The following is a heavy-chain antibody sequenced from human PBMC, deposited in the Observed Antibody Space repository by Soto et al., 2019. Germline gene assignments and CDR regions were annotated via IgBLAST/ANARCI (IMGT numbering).Heavy chain of an antibody. CDR1: GYTFTSYY. CDR3: ARVLCSSSWYRNGFDY. J-gene: IGHJ4*02. D-gene: IGHD6-13*01. V-gene: IGHV1-46*01. Sequence: QVQLVQSGAEVKKPGASVKVSCKASGYTFTSYYMHWVRQAPGQGLEWMGIINPSGGSTSYAQKFQGRVTMTRDTSTSTVYMELSSLRSEDTAVYYCARVLCSSSWYRNGFDYWGQVTLATVSS. CDR2: INPSGGST.